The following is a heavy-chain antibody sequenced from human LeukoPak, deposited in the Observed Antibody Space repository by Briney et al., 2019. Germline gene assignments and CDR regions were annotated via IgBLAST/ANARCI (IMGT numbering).Heavy chain of an antibody. Sequence: HAGGPWGFSCVASGLTFMDPYMNWSRQPPGKGLEGVGRIRNKANSYTTYFAASVKGRFTISRDDSKSSLFLQMNSLKIEGTAVYYCARGSGSNRPYFDYWGQGTLATVSS. J-gene: IGHJ4*02. CDR2: IRNKANSYTT. D-gene: IGHD3-10*01. V-gene: IGHV3-72*01. CDR3: ARGSGSNRPYFDY. CDR1: GLTFMDPY.